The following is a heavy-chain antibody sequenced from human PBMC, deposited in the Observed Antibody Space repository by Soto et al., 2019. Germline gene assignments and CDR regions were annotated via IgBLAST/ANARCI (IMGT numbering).Heavy chain of an antibody. CDR3: ARDNTRVGATTVALDY. V-gene: IGHV1-69*04. D-gene: IGHD1-26*01. J-gene: IGHJ4*02. CDR2: IIPILGIA. CDR1: GGTFSSYT. Sequence: GASVKVSCKASGGTFSSYTISWVRQAPGQGLEWMGRIIPILGIANYAQKFQGRVTITADKSTSTAYMELSSLRSEDTAVYYCARDNTRVGATTVALDYWGQGTLVTVSS.